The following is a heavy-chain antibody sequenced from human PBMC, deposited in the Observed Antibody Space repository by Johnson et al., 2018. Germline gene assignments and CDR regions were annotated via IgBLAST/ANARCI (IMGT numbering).Heavy chain of an antibody. CDR1: GYSFTTYW. V-gene: IGHV5-51*01. D-gene: IGHD2-2*02. CDR2: IYPGDSDT. CDR3: ARPAISGFPGPYLQH. J-gene: IGHJ1*01. Sequence: EVQLVESGAEVTKPGESLKISCKGSGYSFTTYWIAWVRQMPGKGLAWMGIIYPGDSDTRYSPSFQGQVTISSDKSTSTAYLQWSGLKASDPAMYYCARPAISGFPGPYLQHWGQGTLFTVSS.